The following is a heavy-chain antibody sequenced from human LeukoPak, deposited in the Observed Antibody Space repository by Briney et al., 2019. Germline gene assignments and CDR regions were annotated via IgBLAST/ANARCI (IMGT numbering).Heavy chain of an antibody. V-gene: IGHV3-74*01. Sequence: GGSLRLSCAASGFTLSSYWMHWVRQAPGKGLAWVSRINSDGSTINYADSVKGRFTISRDKARNTLYLQMNCLRAEDTAVYYCVRGGSGYGNFDSWGQGTLVTVSS. D-gene: IGHD5-12*01. J-gene: IGHJ4*02. CDR3: VRGGSGYGNFDS. CDR1: GFTLSSYW. CDR2: INSDGSTI.